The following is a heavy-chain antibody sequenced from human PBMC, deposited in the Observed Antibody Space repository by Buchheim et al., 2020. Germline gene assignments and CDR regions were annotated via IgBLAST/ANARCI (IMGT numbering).Heavy chain of an antibody. CDR1: GGSISTTNW. V-gene: IGHV4-4*02. D-gene: IGHD3-3*01. CDR3: ARLSGRAIFWFDP. Sequence: QVQLQESGPGLVKPSGTLSLTCAVSGGSISTTNWWSWVRQPPGKGLEWIGEIYHTGITNYNPSLKSRVTISLDKSKKQFSLKLTSVTAADTAVYYCARLSGRAIFWFDPWGQGTL. CDR2: IYHTGIT. J-gene: IGHJ5*02.